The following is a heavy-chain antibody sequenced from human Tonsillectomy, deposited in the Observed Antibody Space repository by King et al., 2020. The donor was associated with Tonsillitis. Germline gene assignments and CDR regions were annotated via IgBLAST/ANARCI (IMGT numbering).Heavy chain of an antibody. CDR1: XXXXSSXX. J-gene: IGHJ2*01. D-gene: IGHD7-27*01. CDR2: ISSNGGXT. V-gene: IGHV3-64D*06. CDR3: VKDLTGDWLVWYFDL. Sequence: VQLVESGGGLVXPXGSLRLXXSAXXXXXSSXXMHXVRQAPGKGLEYVSAISSNGGXTYYADSVKGRFTISRDNSKNTLYLQMSSLRAEDTAVYYCVKDLTGDWLVWYFDLXGRGXLVTIXS.